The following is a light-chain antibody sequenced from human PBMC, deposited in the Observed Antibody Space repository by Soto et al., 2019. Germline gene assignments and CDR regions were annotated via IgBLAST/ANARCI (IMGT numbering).Light chain of an antibody. CDR2: SNN. V-gene: IGLV1-44*01. Sequence: QSVLTQPPSASGTPGQRVTISCSGSSSNIGSNTVNWYQQLPGTAPKLLIYSNNQRPSGVPDRFSGSKSGTSASLAISGLQPEDVVEYYCAAWDDSLNGPVFGGGTKLTVL. J-gene: IGLJ2*01. CDR1: SSNIGSNT. CDR3: AAWDDSLNGPV.